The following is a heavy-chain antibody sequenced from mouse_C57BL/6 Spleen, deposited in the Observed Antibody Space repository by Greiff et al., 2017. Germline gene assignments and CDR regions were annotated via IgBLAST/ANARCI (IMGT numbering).Heavy chain of an antibody. V-gene: IGHV1-54*01. J-gene: IGHJ2*01. Sequence: VQLQQSGAELVRPGTSVKVSCKASGYAFTNYLIEWVKQRPGQGLEGIGVINPGSGGTNYNEKFKGKATPTADKSSSTAYMQLSSLTSEDSAVYFCARSGYYGSREYYFDYWGQGTTLTVSS. CDR3: ARSGYYGSREYYFDY. D-gene: IGHD1-1*01. CDR2: INPGSGGT. CDR1: GYAFTNYL.